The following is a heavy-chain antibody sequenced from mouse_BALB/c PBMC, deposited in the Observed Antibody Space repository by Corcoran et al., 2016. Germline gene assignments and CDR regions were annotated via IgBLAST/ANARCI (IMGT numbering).Heavy chain of an antibody. V-gene: IGHV1-9*01. D-gene: IGHD2-14*01. CDR3: ARHYRYDGRAWFAY. J-gene: IGHJ3*01. Sequence: QVQLQQSGAELMKPGASVKISCKATGYTFSSYWIEWVKQRPGHGLEWIGEILPGSGSTNYNEKFKGKATFTADTSSNTAYMQLSSLTSEDSAVDYCARHYRYDGRAWFAYWGQGTLVTVSA. CDR1: GYTFSSYW. CDR2: ILPGSGST.